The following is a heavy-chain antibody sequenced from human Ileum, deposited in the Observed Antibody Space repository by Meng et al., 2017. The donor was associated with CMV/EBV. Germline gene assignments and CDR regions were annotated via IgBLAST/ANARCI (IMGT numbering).Heavy chain of an antibody. V-gene: IGHV4-30-4*01. CDR3: ARARRIRGIFFDV. CDR2: IFYSGSS. J-gene: IGHJ4*01. D-gene: IGHD3-10*01. CDR1: GGSTSTAGYC. Sequence: VSGGSTSTAGYCWSWIRQTPGDGLQWIGHIFYSGSSYYNPSLQSRVSISVDTSKNEFSLKLSSVTAADTAIYYCARARRIRGIFFDVWGRGTLVTVSS.